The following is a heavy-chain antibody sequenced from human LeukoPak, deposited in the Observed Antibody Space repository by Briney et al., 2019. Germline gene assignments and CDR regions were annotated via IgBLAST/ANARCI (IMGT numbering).Heavy chain of an antibody. V-gene: IGHV3-9*01. CDR3: AKDMEWELPKGGFDY. D-gene: IGHD1-26*01. CDR2: ISWNSGSI. J-gene: IGHJ4*02. CDR1: GFTFDDYA. Sequence: GGSLRLSCAASGFTFDDYAMHWVRQAPGKGLEWVSGISWNSGSIGYADSVKGRFTISRDNAKNSLYLQMNSLRAEDTALYYCAKDMEWELPKGGFDYWGQGTLVTVSS.